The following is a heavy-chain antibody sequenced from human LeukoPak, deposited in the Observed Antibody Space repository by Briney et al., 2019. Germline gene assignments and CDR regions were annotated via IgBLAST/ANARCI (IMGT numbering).Heavy chain of an antibody. CDR2: TNPNSGNT. J-gene: IGHJ4*02. Sequence: ASVKVSCKASGYTFTSYDINWVRQATGQGLEWMGWTNPNSGNTGYAQKFQGRVTMTRNTSISTAYMELSSLRSEDTAVYYCAREGIQLWLLDYWGQGTLVTVSS. D-gene: IGHD5-18*01. CDR1: GYTFTSYD. V-gene: IGHV1-8*01. CDR3: AREGIQLWLLDY.